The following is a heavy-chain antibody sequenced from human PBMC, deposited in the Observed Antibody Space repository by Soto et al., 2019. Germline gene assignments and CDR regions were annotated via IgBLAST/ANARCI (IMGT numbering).Heavy chain of an antibody. CDR3: AKAPSAFLFHSSGWYYFDY. J-gene: IGHJ4*02. CDR1: GLTFSSYA. D-gene: IGHD6-19*01. CDR2: ISGSGGST. Sequence: GGSLRLSCAASGLTFSSYAMSWVRQAPGKGLEWVSAISGSGGSTYYADSVKGRFTISRDNYKNTLYLQMNSLRAEDMAVYYCAKAPSAFLFHSSGWYYFDYWGQGTLVTVSS. V-gene: IGHV3-23*01.